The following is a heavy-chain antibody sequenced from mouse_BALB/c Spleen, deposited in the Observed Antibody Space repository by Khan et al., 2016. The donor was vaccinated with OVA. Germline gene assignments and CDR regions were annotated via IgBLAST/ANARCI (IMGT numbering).Heavy chain of an antibody. J-gene: IGHJ4*01. Sequence: EVELVESGGGLVKPGGSLKLSCSASGFIFSSYAMSWVRQTPAKRLECVATISTGGHYTFYPDSVKGRFTISRDNAKNTLYLQMSSLRSEDTAMYYCARSLVDYHAMDYWGQGTSVTVSS. V-gene: IGHV5-9-3*01. CDR3: ARSLVDYHAMDY. CDR1: GFIFSSYA. CDR2: ISTGGHYT. D-gene: IGHD2-2*01.